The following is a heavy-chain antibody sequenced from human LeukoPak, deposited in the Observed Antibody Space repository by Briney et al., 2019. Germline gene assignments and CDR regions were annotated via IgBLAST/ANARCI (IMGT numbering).Heavy chain of an antibody. CDR3: AREEGGYIRKDAFDI. CDR1: GGTFSSYA. CDR2: IIPIFGTA. V-gene: IGHV1-69*13. D-gene: IGHD5-12*01. Sequence: SVKVSCKASGGTFSSYAISWVRQAPGQGLEWMGGIIPIFGTANYAQKFQGRVTITADESTSTAYMELSSLRSEDTAVYYCAREEGGYIRKDAFDIWGQGTMVTVSS. J-gene: IGHJ3*02.